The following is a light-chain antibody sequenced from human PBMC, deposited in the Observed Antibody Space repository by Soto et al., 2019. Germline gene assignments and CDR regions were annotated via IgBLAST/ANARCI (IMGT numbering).Light chain of an antibody. CDR2: WAS. CDR1: QSVLNSPNNKNY. CDR3: QQYYSTTLT. V-gene: IGKV4-1*01. J-gene: IGKJ4*01. Sequence: DIVVTASRDSLAVSMGEWATINCRSSQSVLNSPNNKNYLAWYQQKPGQPPKLLIYWASTRESGVPDRFSGSGSGTDFTLTISSLQAEDVAVYYCQQYYSTTLTFGGGTKVDIK.